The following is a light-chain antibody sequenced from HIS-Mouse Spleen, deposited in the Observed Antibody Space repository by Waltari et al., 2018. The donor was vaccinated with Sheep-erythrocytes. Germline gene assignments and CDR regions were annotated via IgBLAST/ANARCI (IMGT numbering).Light chain of an antibody. Sequence: QSVLTQPPSASGTPGQRVTISCSGSSSNIGSNTVNWYQQLPGTAPKLLIYSNNQLPSRGPDRFSGSKSGSSASLAISGLQSEDEADYYCAEWDDSLNGYVFGTGTKVTVL. J-gene: IGLJ1*01. CDR1: SSNIGSNT. V-gene: IGLV1-44*01. CDR3: AEWDDSLNGYV. CDR2: SNN.